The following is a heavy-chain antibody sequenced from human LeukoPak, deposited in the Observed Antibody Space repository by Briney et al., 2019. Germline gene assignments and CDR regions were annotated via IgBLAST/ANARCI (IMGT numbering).Heavy chain of an antibody. V-gene: IGHV1-8*03. CDR3: ARMGTYQPGKAFDI. CDR1: GYTLTSYD. CDR2: MNPNSGNT. J-gene: IGHJ3*02. D-gene: IGHD2-2*01. Sequence: AASVEVSCKASGYTLTSYDINWVRQATGQGLEWMGWMNPNSGNTGYAQKFQGRVTITRNTSISTAYMELSSLRSEDTAVYYRARMGTYQPGKAFDIWGQGTMVTVSS.